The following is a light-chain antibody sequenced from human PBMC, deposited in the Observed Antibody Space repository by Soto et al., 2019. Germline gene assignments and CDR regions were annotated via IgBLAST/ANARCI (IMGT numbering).Light chain of an antibody. V-gene: IGLV1-40*01. Sequence: QSVLTQTPSVSGAPGRRVTISCTGRSSNIGAGYDVHWYQHLPGTAPKLLIYGTTNRPSGVPDRFSGSQSGISASLAITGLQAEDEADYYCHSYDSSLSASVFGAGTKVTVL. CDR1: SSNIGAGYD. CDR3: HSYDSSLSASV. CDR2: GTT. J-gene: IGLJ1*01.